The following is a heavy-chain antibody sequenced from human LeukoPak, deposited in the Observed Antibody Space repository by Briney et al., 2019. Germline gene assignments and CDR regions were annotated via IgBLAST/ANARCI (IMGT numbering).Heavy chain of an antibody. CDR3: ARTKVRGRFDY. J-gene: IGHJ4*02. D-gene: IGHD3-10*01. V-gene: IGHV4-34*01. CDR1: GGTFSGYY. Sequence: SETLSLTCAVYGGTFSGYYWSWIRQPPGKGLEWIGEINHSGSTNYNPSLKSRVTISVDTSKNQFSLKLSSVTAADTAVYYCARTKVRGRFDYWGQGTLVTVSS. CDR2: INHSGST.